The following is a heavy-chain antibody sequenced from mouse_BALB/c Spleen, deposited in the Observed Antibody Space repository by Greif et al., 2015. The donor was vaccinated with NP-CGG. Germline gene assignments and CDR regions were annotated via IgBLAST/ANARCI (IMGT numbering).Heavy chain of an antibody. V-gene: IGHV1-80*01. J-gene: IGHJ4*01. CDR2: IYPGDGDT. CDR1: GYAFSSYW. Sequence: QVQLQQSGAELVRPGSSVKISCKASGYAFSSYWMNWVKQRPGQGLEWTGQIYPGDGDTNYNGKFKGKATLTADKSSSTAYMQLSSLTSEDSAVYFCARYDYDYYAMDYWGQGTSVTVSS. CDR3: ARYDYDYYAMDY. D-gene: IGHD2-4*01.